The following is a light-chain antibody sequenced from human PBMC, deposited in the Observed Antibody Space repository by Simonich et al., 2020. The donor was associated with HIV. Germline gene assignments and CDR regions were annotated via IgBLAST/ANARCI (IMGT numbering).Light chain of an antibody. CDR2: WAS. Sequence: DIVMTQSPDSLAVSLGERATINCKSSQSVLYSSNNKNYLAWYQQKPGQPPKLLIYWASTRESGVPDRFSGSGSGTDFTLPISSLQAEDGAVYYCHQYSSTPQTFGQGTKVEIK. V-gene: IGKV4-1*01. CDR1: QSVLYSSNNKNY. CDR3: HQYSSTPQT. J-gene: IGKJ1*01.